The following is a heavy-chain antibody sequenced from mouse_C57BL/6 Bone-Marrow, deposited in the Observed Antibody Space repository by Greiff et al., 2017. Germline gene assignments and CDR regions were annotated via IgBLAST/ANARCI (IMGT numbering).Heavy chain of an antibody. Sequence: EVKLVESGAGLVKPGGSLKLSCAASGFTFSSYAMSWVRQTPEKRLEWVAYISSGGDYIYYADTVKGRFTISRDNARNTLYLQMSSLKSEDTAMYYCTREGMGYDGYSGFAYWGQGTLVTVSA. CDR3: TREGMGYDGYSGFAY. CDR1: GFTFSSYA. J-gene: IGHJ3*01. CDR2: ISSGGDYI. D-gene: IGHD2-3*01. V-gene: IGHV5-9-1*02.